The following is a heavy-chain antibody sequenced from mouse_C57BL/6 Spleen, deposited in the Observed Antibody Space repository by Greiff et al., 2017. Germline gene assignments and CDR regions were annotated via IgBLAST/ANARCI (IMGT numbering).Heavy chain of an antibody. D-gene: IGHD2-3*01. V-gene: IGHV1-82*01. J-gene: IGHJ4*01. Sequence: QVQLQQSGPELVKPGASVKISCKASGYAFSSSWMNWVKQRPGKGLEWIGRIYPGDGDTNYNGKFKGKATLTADKSSRTAYMQLSSLTSEDSAVYFCARPDGYYTLSMDYWGQGTSVTVSS. CDR1: GYAFSSSW. CDR2: IYPGDGDT. CDR3: ARPDGYYTLSMDY.